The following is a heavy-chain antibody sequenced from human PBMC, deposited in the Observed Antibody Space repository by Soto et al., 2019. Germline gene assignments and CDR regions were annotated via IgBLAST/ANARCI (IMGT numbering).Heavy chain of an antibody. V-gene: IGHV1-69*08. J-gene: IGHJ4*02. CDR2: IIPILGIA. Sequence: QVQLVQSGAEVKKPGSSVKVSCKASGGTFSSYTISWVRQAPGQGLEWMGRIIPILGIANYAQKFQGRVTITEDKATSPAYMELSSLRSADTAVYYCERDGAVAGTDDYWGQGTLVTVSS. CDR3: ERDGAVAGTDDY. CDR1: GGTFSSYT. D-gene: IGHD6-19*01.